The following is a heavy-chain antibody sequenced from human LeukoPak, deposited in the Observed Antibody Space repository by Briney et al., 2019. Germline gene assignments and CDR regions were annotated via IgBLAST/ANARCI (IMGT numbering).Heavy chain of an antibody. Sequence: PSETLSLTCTVSGGSISTYYWSWIRQPPGKGLEWIAYIHYSGSTNYNPSLKSRVTISVDTSKKHLSLKLSSVTAADTAVYYCAREGQWLPDWFDPWGQGTLVTVSS. CDR2: IHYSGST. J-gene: IGHJ5*02. V-gene: IGHV4-59*01. D-gene: IGHD6-19*01. CDR1: GGSISTYY. CDR3: AREGQWLPDWFDP.